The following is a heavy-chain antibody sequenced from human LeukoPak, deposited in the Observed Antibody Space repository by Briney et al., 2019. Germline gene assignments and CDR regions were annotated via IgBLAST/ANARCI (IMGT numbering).Heavy chain of an antibody. CDR1: GFTFSSHS. Sequence: GGSLRLSCAASGFTFSSHSMNWVRQAPGKGLEWVSAIHSSGGTYYADSVKGRFTISRDTSKNTLYLQINSLRVEDTAVYYCIVFGDSNHWGQGTLVTVSS. CDR2: IHSSGGT. J-gene: IGHJ5*02. V-gene: IGHV3-53*01. D-gene: IGHD4-17*01. CDR3: IVFGDSNH.